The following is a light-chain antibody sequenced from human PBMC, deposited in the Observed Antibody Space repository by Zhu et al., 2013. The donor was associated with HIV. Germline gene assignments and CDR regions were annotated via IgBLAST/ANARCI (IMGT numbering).Light chain of an antibody. J-gene: IGKJ4*01. CDR1: QSVSSNY. Sequence: EIVLTQSPGTLSLSPGERATLSCRASQSVSSNYLAWYQQKPGQAPRLLIYGASSRATGIPDRFSGSGSGTDFTLTISRLEPEDFAVYYRQQYAGSPSTFGGGTKVEI. V-gene: IGKV3-20*01. CDR3: QQYAGSPST. CDR2: GAS.